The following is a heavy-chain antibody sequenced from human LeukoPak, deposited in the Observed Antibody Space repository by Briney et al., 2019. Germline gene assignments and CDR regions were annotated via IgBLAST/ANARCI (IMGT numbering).Heavy chain of an antibody. D-gene: IGHD3-10*01. J-gene: IGHJ4*02. CDR1: GYSFTSYY. CDR2: INPSGGST. V-gene: IGHV1-46*01. Sequence: ASVKVSCKASGYSFTSYYIHWVRQAPGQGLEWMGIINPSGGSTSYAPKFQGRVTMTRDTSTSTVYMELSSLRSEDTAVYYCARDIYTSGSLGYWGQGTLVPVSS. CDR3: ARDIYTSGSLGY.